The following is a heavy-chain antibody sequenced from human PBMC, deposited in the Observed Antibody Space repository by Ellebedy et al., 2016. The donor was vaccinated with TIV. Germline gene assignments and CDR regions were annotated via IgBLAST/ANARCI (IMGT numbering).Heavy chain of an antibody. D-gene: IGHD6-19*01. CDR1: GYTFTGLY. J-gene: IGHJ4*02. V-gene: IGHV1-2*02. Sequence: AASVKVSCKASGYTFTGLYMHLVRQAPGQGLEWMGWINPNSGGTNYAQKFQGRVTMTRDTSISTAYMELNRVRSDDTAVYFCARGIAVAHFDSWGQGTLVTVSS. CDR3: ARGIAVAHFDS. CDR2: INPNSGGT.